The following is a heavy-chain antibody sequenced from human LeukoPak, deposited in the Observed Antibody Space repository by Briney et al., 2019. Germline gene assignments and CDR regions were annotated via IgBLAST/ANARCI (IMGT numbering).Heavy chain of an antibody. J-gene: IGHJ4*02. CDR1: GYTFTGYY. V-gene: IGHV1-2*02. D-gene: IGHD3-16*01. CDR2: IHPKSGDT. CDR3: SRGSGISFGGIDY. Sequence: ASVKVSCKASGYTFTGYYLHWVRQAPGQGLEWMGWIHPKSGDTHYAQKFLGRVTLTRDTSTTTVYMELRWLTSDDTAVYYCSRGSGISFGGIDYWGQGTLVTVSS.